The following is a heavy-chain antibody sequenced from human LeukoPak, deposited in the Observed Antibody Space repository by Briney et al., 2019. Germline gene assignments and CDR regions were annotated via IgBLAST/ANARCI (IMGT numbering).Heavy chain of an antibody. CDR3: ARDYYYMDV. CDR2: ISAYNGNT. CDR1: GYTFTVYY. J-gene: IGHJ6*03. Sequence: ASVKVSCKASGYTFTVYYMHLGRQAPGQGRGCMGWISAYNGNTNSAQKLQGRVTMTTDTSTSTAYMELRSLRSDDTAVYYCARDYYYMDVWGKGTTVTISS. V-gene: IGHV1-18*04.